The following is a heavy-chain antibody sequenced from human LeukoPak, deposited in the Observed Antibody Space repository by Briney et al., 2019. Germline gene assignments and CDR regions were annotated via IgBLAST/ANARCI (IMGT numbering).Heavy chain of an antibody. V-gene: IGHV3-7*01. J-gene: IGHJ4*02. CDR1: GFTFSSYW. CDR3: ARVNGYCSSTSCRHEFDY. CDR2: IKQDGSEK. Sequence: GGSLRLSCAASGFTFSSYWMSWVRQAPGKGLEWVANIKQDGSEKYYVDSVKGRFTISRDNAKNSLYLQMNSPRAEDTAVYYCARVNGYCSSTSCRHEFDYWGQGTLVTVSS. D-gene: IGHD2-2*03.